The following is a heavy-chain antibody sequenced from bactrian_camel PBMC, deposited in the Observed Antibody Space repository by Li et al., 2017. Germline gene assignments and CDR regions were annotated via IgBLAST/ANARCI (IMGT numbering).Heavy chain of an antibody. CDR1: GFTFSSYD. CDR3: AAGPVPGCYPGSSKTS. J-gene: IGHJ6*01. CDR2: VNSDGDVE. Sequence: QLVESGGGLVQPGGSLRLSCESSGFTFSSYDMSWVRQAPGKGLEWVSTVNSDGDVEKYADSVKGRLTISHGNAKNTLYLQMNSLKPEDTAMYYCAAGPVPGCYPGSSKTSWGQGTQVTVS. D-gene: IGHD3*01. V-gene: IGHV3S40*01.